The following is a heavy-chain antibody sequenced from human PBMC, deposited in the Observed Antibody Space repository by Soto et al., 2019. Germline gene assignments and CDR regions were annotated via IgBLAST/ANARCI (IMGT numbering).Heavy chain of an antibody. V-gene: IGHV3-23*01. CDR3: AKSARGDGYKNAFDV. J-gene: IGHJ3*01. CDR2: ISGPGGST. CDR1: GFTFSDYV. D-gene: IGHD5-12*01. Sequence: GGSLRLCCAASGFTFSDYVMGWVRQAPGKGLEWVSAISGPGGSTYYSDSVKGRFTISRDNSENTVYLQMNSVRAEDTALYHCAKSARGDGYKNAFDVWGQGTMVTVSS.